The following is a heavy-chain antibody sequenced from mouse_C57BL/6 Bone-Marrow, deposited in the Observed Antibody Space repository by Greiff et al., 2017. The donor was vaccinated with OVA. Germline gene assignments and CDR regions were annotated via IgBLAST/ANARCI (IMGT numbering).Heavy chain of an antibody. CDR3: ARYDGYSPWFAY. CDR1: GYTFTSYW. D-gene: IGHD2-3*01. V-gene: IGHV1-64*01. Sequence: QVQLQQPGAELVKPGASVKLSCKASGYTFTSYWMHWVKQRPGQGLEWIGMIHPNSGSTNYNEKFKSKATLTVDKSSSTAYMQLSSLTSEDSAVYYCARYDGYSPWFAYWGQGTLVTVSA. CDR2: IHPNSGST. J-gene: IGHJ3*01.